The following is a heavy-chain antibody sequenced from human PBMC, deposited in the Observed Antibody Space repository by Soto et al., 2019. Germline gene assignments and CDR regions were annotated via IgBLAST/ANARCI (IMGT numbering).Heavy chain of an antibody. CDR3: ARHYSSSWSYYYYMDV. CDR2: IYYSGST. Sequence: SETLSLTCTVSGGSISSSSYYWGWIRQPPGKGLEWIGSIYYSGSTYYNPSLKSRVTISVDTSKNQFSLKLSSVTAADTAVYYCARHYSSSWSYYYYMDVWGKGTTVTVS. D-gene: IGHD6-13*01. J-gene: IGHJ6*03. CDR1: GGSISSSSYY. V-gene: IGHV4-39*01.